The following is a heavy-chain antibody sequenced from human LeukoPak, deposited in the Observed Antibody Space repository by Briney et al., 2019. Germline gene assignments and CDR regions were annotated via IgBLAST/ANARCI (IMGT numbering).Heavy chain of an antibody. J-gene: IGHJ4*02. Sequence: PSETLSLTCAVYGGSFSGYYWSWIRQPPGKGLEWIGEINHSGSTNYNPSLKSRVTISVDTSKNQFSLKLSSVTAADTAEYYCARALLALKVRLDFDYWGQGTLVTVSS. CDR3: ARALLALKVRLDFDY. V-gene: IGHV4-34*01. CDR1: GGSFSGYY. D-gene: IGHD6-25*01. CDR2: INHSGST.